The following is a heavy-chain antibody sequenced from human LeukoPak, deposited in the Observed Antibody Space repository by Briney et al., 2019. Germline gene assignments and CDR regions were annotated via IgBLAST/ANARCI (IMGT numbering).Heavy chain of an antibody. D-gene: IGHD4-11*01. CDR1: GFTFSGYA. Sequence: PGGSLRLSCAASGFTFSGYAMSWVRQAPGKGLEWVSAISGSGGSTYYADSVKGRFTISRDNSKNTLYLQMNSLRAEDTAVYCCAKDLASNHVRNWFDPWGQGTLVTVSS. CDR3: AKDLASNHVRNWFDP. J-gene: IGHJ5*02. CDR2: ISGSGGST. V-gene: IGHV3-23*01.